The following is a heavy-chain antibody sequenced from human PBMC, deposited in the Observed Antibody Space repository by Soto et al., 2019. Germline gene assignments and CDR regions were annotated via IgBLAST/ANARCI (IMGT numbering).Heavy chain of an antibody. D-gene: IGHD3-22*01. V-gene: IGHV3-30-3*01. J-gene: IGHJ3*01. CDR3: ARVPPPFYDSSDYRRTFDAFDF. Sequence: PGGSLRLSCAASGFTFSSYAMHWVRQAPGKGLEWVAVISYDGSNKYYADSVKGRFTISRDNSKNTLYLQMNSLRAEDTAVYYCARVPPPFYDSSDYRRTFDAFDFWGQGTMVTV. CDR1: GFTFSSYA. CDR2: ISYDGSNK.